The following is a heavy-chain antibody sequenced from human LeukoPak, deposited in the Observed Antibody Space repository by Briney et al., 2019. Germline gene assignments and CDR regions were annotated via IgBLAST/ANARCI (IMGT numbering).Heavy chain of an antibody. Sequence: GGSLRLSCAASGYIFHDYVMHWVRHRPGEGLEWVVGITWNTETIGYAGSVQAPFTISRENARKSIHLQMNSLTTDDTALDYWARGHPYYLDSWGPGTPVTVSS. CDR1: GYIFHDYV. CDR2: ITWNTETI. D-gene: IGHD3-10*01. CDR3: ARGHPYYLDS. J-gene: IGHJ4*02. V-gene: IGHV3-9*01.